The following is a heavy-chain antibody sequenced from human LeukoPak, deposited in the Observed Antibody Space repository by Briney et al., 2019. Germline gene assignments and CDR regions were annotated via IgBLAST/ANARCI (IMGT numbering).Heavy chain of an antibody. D-gene: IGHD2-15*01. CDR2: IYLGDSHT. J-gene: IGHJ4*02. CDR3: ARRVEGYCSGGGCYGYYFDY. V-gene: IGHV5-51*01. CDR1: GYSFPSYW. Sequence: GESLKISCKGSGYSFPSYWIGWVRQMPGKGLGWMGIIYLGDSHTGYSQYFQGQDNISADKSISTAYLQWSRLKASDTAMYYCARRVEGYCSGGGCYGYYFDYWGQGTRVTVSS.